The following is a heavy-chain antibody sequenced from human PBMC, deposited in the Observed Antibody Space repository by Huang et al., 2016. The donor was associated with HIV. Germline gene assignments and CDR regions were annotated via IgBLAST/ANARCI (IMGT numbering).Heavy chain of an antibody. Sequence: EVQLVESGGGLVRPGRSLRLSCAASGFTFDDYAMHWVRQTPGKGLELFSVINWKSGNIAYADSGRGRFTISRDNAKNSLYLQMNSLRPEDTALYYCAKDWGYDFGAFDFWGRGTMVTVSS. CDR1: GFTFDDYA. D-gene: IGHD3-16*01. J-gene: IGHJ3*01. CDR2: INWKSGNI. CDR3: AKDWGYDFGAFDF. V-gene: IGHV3-9*01.